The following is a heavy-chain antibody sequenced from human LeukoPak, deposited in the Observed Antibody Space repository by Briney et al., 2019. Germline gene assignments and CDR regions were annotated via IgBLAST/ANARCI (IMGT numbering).Heavy chain of an antibody. CDR2: ISSSSSYI. D-gene: IGHD1-1*01. CDR1: GFTFSSYA. V-gene: IGHV3-21*01. Sequence: GGSLRLSCAASGFTFSSYAMSWVRQAPGKGLEWVSSISSSSSYIYYADSVKGRFTISRDNAKNSLYLQMNSLRAEDTAVYYCARDRFWNDDHFDYWGQGTLVTVSS. CDR3: ARDRFWNDDHFDY. J-gene: IGHJ4*02.